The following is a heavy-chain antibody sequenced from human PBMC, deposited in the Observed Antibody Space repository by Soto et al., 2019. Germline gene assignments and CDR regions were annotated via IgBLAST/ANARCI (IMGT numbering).Heavy chain of an antibody. CDR3: ARVSVWSGYPNSWFDP. D-gene: IGHD3-3*01. Sequence: SVKVSCKASGGTFSSYTISWVRQAPGQGLEWMGRIIPILGIANYAQKFQGRVTITADKSTSTAYMELSSLRSEDTAVYYCARVSVWSGYPNSWFDPWGQGTLVTVSS. CDR1: GGTFSSYT. J-gene: IGHJ5*02. CDR2: IIPILGIA. V-gene: IGHV1-69*02.